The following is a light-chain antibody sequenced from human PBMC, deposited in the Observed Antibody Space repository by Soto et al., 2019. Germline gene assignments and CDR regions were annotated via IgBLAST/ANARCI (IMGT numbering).Light chain of an antibody. J-gene: IGLJ1*01. CDR2: VGTGGIVG. V-gene: IGLV9-49*01. CDR3: GADHDSGSSFVYV. CDR1: SGHSNYK. Sequence: QLVLTQPPSASASLGASVTLTCTLSSGHSNYKVDWYQQRPGKGPRFVMRVGTGGIVGSKGDGIPDRFSVLGSGLNRYLTIKNIQEEDESDYHCGADHDSGSSFVYVFGPGTTSPS.